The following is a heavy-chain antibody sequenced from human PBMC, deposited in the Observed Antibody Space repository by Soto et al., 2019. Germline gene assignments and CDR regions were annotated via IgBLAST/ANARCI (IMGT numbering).Heavy chain of an antibody. CDR3: ARADPDASVGY. CDR2: ISYSGST. V-gene: IGHV4-59*11. J-gene: IGHJ4*02. CDR1: GGSMSSHY. D-gene: IGHD3-16*01. Sequence: SETLSLTCTVSGGSMSSHYWTWLRQPPGKGLGWIGYISYSGSTYYDPSLKSRVTISADTSRNQFSLKLSSVIAADTAVYYCARADPDASVGYWGQGTLVTVSS.